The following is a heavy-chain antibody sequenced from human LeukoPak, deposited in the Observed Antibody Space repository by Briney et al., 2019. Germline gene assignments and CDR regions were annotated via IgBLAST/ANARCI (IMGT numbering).Heavy chain of an antibody. V-gene: IGHV3-30*02. D-gene: IGHD5-18*01. CDR3: AKDPYSYGSYFDY. J-gene: IGHJ4*02. Sequence: GGSLRLSCAASGFTFSGCGMHWVRQAPGKGLEWVAFIWYDGRDKYYVDSVKGRFTISRDNSKNTLYLQVNSLRAEDTAMNYCAKDPYSYGSYFDYWGQGTLVTVSS. CDR2: IWYDGRDK. CDR1: GFTFSGCG.